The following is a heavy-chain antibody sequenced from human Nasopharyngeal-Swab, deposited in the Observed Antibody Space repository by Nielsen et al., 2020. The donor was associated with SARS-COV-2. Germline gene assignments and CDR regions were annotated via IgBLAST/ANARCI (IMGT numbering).Heavy chain of an antibody. J-gene: IGHJ4*02. CDR3: ARLLEVGGTPLDY. D-gene: IGHD6-19*01. V-gene: IGHV3-7*01. CDR2: IRQDESEK. Sequence: GGSLRLSCEASGFTFSTYWMSWVRQAPGKGLEWVANIRQDESEKYYVDSAKGRFTISRDNAKNSLFLQMNSLRVADTAVYYCARLLEVGGTPLDYWGQGTLVSVSS. CDR1: GFTFSTYW.